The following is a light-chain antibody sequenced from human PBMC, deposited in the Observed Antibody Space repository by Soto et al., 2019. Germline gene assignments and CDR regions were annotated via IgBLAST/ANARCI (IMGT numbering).Light chain of an antibody. CDR3: CSYAGSPV. CDR2: EVS. J-gene: IGLJ1*01. CDR1: SSDVGSYNL. V-gene: IGLV2-23*02. Sequence: QSALTQPASVSGSPGQSITISCTGTSSDVGSYNLVSWYQQHPGKAPKLMIYEVSKRPSGVSNRFSGSKSGNTASLTISGLQAEDEADYYCCSYAGSPVFGTGTQLTVL.